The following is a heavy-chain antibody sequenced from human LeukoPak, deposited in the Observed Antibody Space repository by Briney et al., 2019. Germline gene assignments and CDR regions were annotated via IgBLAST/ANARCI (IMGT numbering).Heavy chain of an antibody. Sequence: GGSLRLSCAASGFSFSSYDMNWVRQAPGKGPEWVASLRFDGNTKDYADSVKGRFIISRDTSKDTLYLQMNSLRPGDTAVYYCAKGTPYAHWGQGTQVIVSS. J-gene: IGHJ1*01. V-gene: IGHV3-30*02. CDR2: LRFDGNTK. D-gene: IGHD2-2*01. CDR1: GFSFSSYD. CDR3: AKGTPYAH.